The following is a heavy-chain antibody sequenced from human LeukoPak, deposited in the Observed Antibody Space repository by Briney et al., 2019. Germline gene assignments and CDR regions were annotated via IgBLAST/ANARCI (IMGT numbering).Heavy chain of an antibody. Sequence: PGXXLRLSCAASGFTFSSYWMSWVRQAPGKGLEWVANIKQDGSEKYYVDPVKGRFTISRDNAENSLYLQMNSLRAEDTAVYYCARARNFDYWGQGTLVTVSS. CDR1: GFTFSSYW. V-gene: IGHV3-7*01. J-gene: IGHJ4*02. CDR2: IKQDGSEK. CDR3: ARARNFDY.